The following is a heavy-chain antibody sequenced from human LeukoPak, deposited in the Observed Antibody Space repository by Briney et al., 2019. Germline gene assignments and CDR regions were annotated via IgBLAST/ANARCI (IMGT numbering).Heavy chain of an antibody. CDR1: GFTFSSYA. D-gene: IGHD2/OR15-2a*01. J-gene: IGHJ4*02. CDR2: ISGSGGST. CDR3: AKELQARSQYYYFDY. Sequence: PGGSLRLSCAASGFTFSSYAMSWVRQAPGKGLEWVSAISGSGGSTYYADSVKGRFTISRDNSKNTPYLQMNSLRAEDTAVYYCAKELQARSQYYYFDYWGQGTLVTVSS. V-gene: IGHV3-23*01.